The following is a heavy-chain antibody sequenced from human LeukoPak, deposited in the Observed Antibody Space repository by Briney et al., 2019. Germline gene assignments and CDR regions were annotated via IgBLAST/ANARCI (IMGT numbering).Heavy chain of an antibody. V-gene: IGHV1-69*02. CDR1: GGTFSSYT. CDR2: IIPILGIA. CDR3: ARWKGDESWFDP. Sequence: SVKVSCKASGGTFSSYTISWVRQAPGQGLEWMGRIIPILGIANYAQKLQGRVTITADKSTSTAYMELSSLRSEDTAVYYCARWKGDESWFDPWGQGTLVTVSS. J-gene: IGHJ5*02. D-gene: IGHD3-16*01.